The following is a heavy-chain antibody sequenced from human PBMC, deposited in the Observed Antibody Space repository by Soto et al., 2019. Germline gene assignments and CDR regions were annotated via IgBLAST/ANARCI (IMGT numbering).Heavy chain of an antibody. V-gene: IGHV1-69*13. CDR1: GGAFSSYA. CDR3: ARTGVVTGYYYYGMDV. J-gene: IGHJ6*02. Sequence: SVKVSCKASGGAFSSYAISWVRQAPGQGLEWMGGIIPIFGTANYAQKFQGRVTITADESTSTAYMELSSLRSEDTAVYYCARTGVVTGYYYYGMDVWGQGTTVTVSS. D-gene: IGHD2-21*02. CDR2: IIPIFGTA.